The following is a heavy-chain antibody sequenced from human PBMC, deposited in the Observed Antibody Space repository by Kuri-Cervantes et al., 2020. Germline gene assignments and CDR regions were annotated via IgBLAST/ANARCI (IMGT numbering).Heavy chain of an antibody. CDR3: AKGWRAPAATPFEY. Sequence: GGSLRLSCAASGFTVSSNYMSWVRQAPGEGLEWVSSISGSGGSTYYADSVKGQFTISRDNSKNTLYLQMNSLRAEDTAVYYCAKGWRAPAATPFEYWGQGTLVTVSS. CDR1: GFTVSSNY. V-gene: IGHV3-23*01. D-gene: IGHD2-2*01. CDR2: ISGSGGST. J-gene: IGHJ4*02.